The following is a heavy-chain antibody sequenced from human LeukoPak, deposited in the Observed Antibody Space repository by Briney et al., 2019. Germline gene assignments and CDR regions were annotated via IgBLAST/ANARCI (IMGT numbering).Heavy chain of an antibody. J-gene: IGHJ4*02. D-gene: IGHD3-10*01. V-gene: IGHV1-24*01. Sequence: GASVKVFCKVSGYTLTELSMHWVRQAPGKGLEWMGGFDPEDGETIYAQKFQGRVTMTEDTSTDTAYMELSSLRSEDTAVYYCATLAQMVRGTDLDYWGQGTLVTVSS. CDR2: FDPEDGET. CDR1: GYTLTELS. CDR3: ATLAQMVRGTDLDY.